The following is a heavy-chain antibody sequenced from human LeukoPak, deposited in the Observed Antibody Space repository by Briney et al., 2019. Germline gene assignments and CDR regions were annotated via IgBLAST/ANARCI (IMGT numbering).Heavy chain of an antibody. CDR3: ARDWTVTTDDAFDI. J-gene: IGHJ3*02. V-gene: IGHV3-21*01. CDR2: ISSSSSYI. Sequence: PGGSLRLSCAASGFTFSSYSMNWVRQAPGKGLEWVSSISSSSSYIYYADSVKGRFTISRDNAKNSLYLQMNSLRAEDTAVYYCARDWTVTTDDAFDIWGQGTMVTVSS. D-gene: IGHD4-17*01. CDR1: GFTFSSYS.